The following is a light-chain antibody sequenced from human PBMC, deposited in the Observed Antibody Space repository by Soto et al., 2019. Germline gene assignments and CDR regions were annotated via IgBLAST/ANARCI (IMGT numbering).Light chain of an antibody. CDR3: SSYTRSSSTLVV. J-gene: IGLJ2*01. CDR1: SSDVGGYNW. CDR2: EVS. Sequence: QSVLTQPASVSGSPGQSITISCTGTSSDVGGYNWVSWYQQHPGKAPKLLIYEVSNRPSGVSNRFSGAKSGNTASLTISGLQAEDGADYYCSSYTRSSSTLVVFGGGTKLTVL. V-gene: IGLV2-14*01.